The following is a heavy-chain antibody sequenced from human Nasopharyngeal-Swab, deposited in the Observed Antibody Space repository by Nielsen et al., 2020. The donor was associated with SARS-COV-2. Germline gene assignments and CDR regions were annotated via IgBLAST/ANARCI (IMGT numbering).Heavy chain of an antibody. V-gene: IGHV3-30*03. D-gene: IGHD2-15*01. CDR1: RFTFSRWP. CDR2: ISSDGSDK. J-gene: IGHJ4*02. CDR3: ASLRADTPDFAY. Sequence: GESLKISCVASRFTFSRWPMHWVRQAPGEGLEWVTVISSDGSDKQYVDSVKGRFTISRDNSKNTLYLQVKSLRADDTGVYYCASLRADTPDFAYLGQGTLVTVSS.